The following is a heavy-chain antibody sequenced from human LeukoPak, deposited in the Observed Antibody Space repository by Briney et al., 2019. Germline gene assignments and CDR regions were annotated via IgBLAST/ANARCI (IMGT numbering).Heavy chain of an antibody. V-gene: IGHV1-18*01. CDR1: GYTFTSYG. CDR2: IRAYNGNT. J-gene: IGHJ4*02. Sequence: EASVKVSCKASGYTFTSYGISWVRQAPGQGLEWMGWIRAYNGNTNYAQKLQGRVTMTTDTSTSTAYMELRSLRSDDTAMYYCARDLYDSSGNSRPRDYWGQGTLVTVSS. CDR3: ARDLYDSSGNSRPRDY. D-gene: IGHD3-22*01.